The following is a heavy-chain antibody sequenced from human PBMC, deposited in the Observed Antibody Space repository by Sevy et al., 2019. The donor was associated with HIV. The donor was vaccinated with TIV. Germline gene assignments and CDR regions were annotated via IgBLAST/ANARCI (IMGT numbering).Heavy chain of an antibody. CDR2: IRYDGSNK. Sequence: GGSLRLSCAASGFTFSSYGMHWVRQAPGKGLEWVAFIRYDGSNKYYADSVKGRFTISRDNSKNTRYLQMNSLRAEDTAGYYCAKDEYYDILTGYYNTHYYGMDVWGQGTTVTVSS. CDR1: GFTFSSYG. CDR3: AKDEYYDILTGYYNTHYYGMDV. D-gene: IGHD3-9*01. V-gene: IGHV3-30*02. J-gene: IGHJ6*02.